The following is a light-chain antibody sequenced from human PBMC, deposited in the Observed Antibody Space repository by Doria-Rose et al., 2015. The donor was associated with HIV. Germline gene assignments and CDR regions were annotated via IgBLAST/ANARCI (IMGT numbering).Light chain of an antibody. CDR3: SSYTTSSTLV. CDR2: DVS. V-gene: IGLV2-14*03. CDR1: STDVGGYNY. J-gene: IGLJ3*02. Sequence: QSALTQPASVSGSPGQSIIISCTGTSTDVGGYNYVSWYQQHPGKAPKLMIYDVSNRPSGVSNRFSGSKSGNTASLTISGLQAEDEADYYCSSYTTSSTLVFGGGTKLTGL.